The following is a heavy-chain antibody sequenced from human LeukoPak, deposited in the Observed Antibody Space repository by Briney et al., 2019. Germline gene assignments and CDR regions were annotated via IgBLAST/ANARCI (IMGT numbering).Heavy chain of an antibody. CDR1: GGSISSSSYY. J-gene: IGHJ4*02. V-gene: IGHV4-39*07. Sequence: SETLSLTCTVSGGSISSSSYYWGWIRQPPGKGLEWIGSIYYSGSTYYNPSLKSRVTISVDTSKNQFSLKLSSVTAADTAVYYCARVARSSGWADYWGQGTLVTVSS. CDR2: IYYSGST. D-gene: IGHD6-19*01. CDR3: ARVARSSGWADY.